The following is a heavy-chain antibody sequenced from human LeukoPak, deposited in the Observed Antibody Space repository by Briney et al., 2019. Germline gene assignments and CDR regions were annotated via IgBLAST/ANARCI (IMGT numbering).Heavy chain of an antibody. Sequence: GGSLRLSCAASGFTFSSYWMHWVRQAPGKGLVWVSRINSDGSSTSYADSVKGRFTISRDNAKNTLYLQMNSLRAEDTAVYYCAREGAGDFWSGYYNWFDPWGQGTLVTVSS. D-gene: IGHD3-3*01. CDR3: AREGAGDFWSGYYNWFDP. CDR1: GFTFSSYW. V-gene: IGHV3-74*01. J-gene: IGHJ5*02. CDR2: INSDGSST.